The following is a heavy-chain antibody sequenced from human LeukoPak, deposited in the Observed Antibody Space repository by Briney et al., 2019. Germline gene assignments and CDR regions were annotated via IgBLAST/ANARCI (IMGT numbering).Heavy chain of an antibody. J-gene: IGHJ4*02. CDR1: GFSISSGYH. D-gene: IGHD1-7*01. CDR3: ARDPRNNWKYDPNYYFDY. V-gene: IGHV4-38-2*02. CDR2: IYHSGST. Sequence: PSETLSLTCTVSGFSISSGYHWGWIRQSPGKGLEWIGNIYHSGSTYYNPSLKSRVTVSVDTSKNQFSLKLNSVTAADTAIYYCARDPRNNWKYDPNYYFDYWGQGALVTVSS.